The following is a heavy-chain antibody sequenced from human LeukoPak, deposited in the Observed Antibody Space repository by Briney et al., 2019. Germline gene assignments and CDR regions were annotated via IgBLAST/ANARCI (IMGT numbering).Heavy chain of an antibody. CDR2: IYHSGST. CDR3: ATYYDSSGYKLDY. V-gene: IGHV4-4*02. J-gene: IGHJ4*02. D-gene: IGHD3-22*01. CDR1: GGSISSNNW. Sequence: SETLSLTCAVSGGSISSNNWWSWVRQPPGKGLEWIEEIYHSGSTNYNPSLKSRVTISVDKSKNQFSLKLSSVTAADTAVYYCATYYDSSGYKLDYWGQGTLVTVSS.